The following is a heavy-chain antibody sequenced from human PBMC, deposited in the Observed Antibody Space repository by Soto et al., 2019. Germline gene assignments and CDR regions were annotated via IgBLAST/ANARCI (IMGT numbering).Heavy chain of an antibody. Sequence: ASVKVSCKASGYTFTSYYMHWVRQAPGQGLEWMGIINPSGGSTSYAQKFQGRVTMTRDTSTSTVYMELSSLRSEDTAVYYCARIQSFPGIAAAVMFDPWGQGTLVTVSS. J-gene: IGHJ5*02. CDR1: GYTFTSYY. CDR3: ARIQSFPGIAAAVMFDP. V-gene: IGHV1-46*01. D-gene: IGHD6-13*01. CDR2: INPSGGST.